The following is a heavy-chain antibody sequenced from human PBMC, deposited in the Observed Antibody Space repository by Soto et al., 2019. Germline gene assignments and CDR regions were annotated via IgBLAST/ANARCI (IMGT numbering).Heavy chain of an antibody. CDR3: AKAPKKYYFDY. CDR2: IIQDGTT. CDR1: GFTFSSYS. J-gene: IGHJ4*02. Sequence: GGSLRLSCAASGFTFSSYSMAWVRQAPGRGPEWVSGIIQDGTTYYADSVKGRFTISRDNSRNSVYLQMITLRGEDTAVYYCAKAPKKYYFDYWGQGTLVTVSS. V-gene: IGHV3-23*01.